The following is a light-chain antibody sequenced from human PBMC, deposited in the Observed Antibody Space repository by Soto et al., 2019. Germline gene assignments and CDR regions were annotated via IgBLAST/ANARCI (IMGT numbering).Light chain of an antibody. CDR1: QGIRND. CDR2: AAS. J-gene: IGKJ4*01. CDR3: QQFNNWPLT. Sequence: DIQMTQSPSSLSASVGERVTITCRASQGIRNDLGWYQQKPGKAPKRLIYAASSLQSGVPSRFSGSGSGTDFTLTISSLQSEDFAVYYCQQFNNWPLTFGGRSKADIK. V-gene: IGKV1-17*01.